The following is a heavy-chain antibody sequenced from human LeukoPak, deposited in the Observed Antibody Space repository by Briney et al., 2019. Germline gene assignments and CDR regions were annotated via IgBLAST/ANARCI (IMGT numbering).Heavy chain of an antibody. V-gene: IGHV1-2*02. Sequence: ASVKVSCKASGYTFTGYYMHWVRQAPGQGLEWMGWINPNSGGTNYAQKFQGRLTMTRDMSTSTVYMELSSLRSEDTAVYYCARSFKTELYFDYWGQGILVTVSS. J-gene: IGHJ4*02. CDR2: INPNSGGT. CDR1: GYTFTGYY. D-gene: IGHD1-7*01. CDR3: ARSFKTELYFDY.